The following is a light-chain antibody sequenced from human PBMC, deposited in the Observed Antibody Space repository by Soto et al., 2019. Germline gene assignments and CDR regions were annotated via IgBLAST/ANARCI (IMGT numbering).Light chain of an antibody. J-gene: IGLJ1*01. CDR2: DVN. CDR1: IDDVGAYNY. Sequence: QSVLTQPASVSGSPGQSITISCTGTIDDVGAYNYVSWYQQRPGSAPQLIMYDVNNRPSGASHRFSGSKSGHTAYLTISGLQSDDEANYHCSSYTSTYSLGFGTGTKVNVL. V-gene: IGLV2-14*03. CDR3: SSYTSTYSLG.